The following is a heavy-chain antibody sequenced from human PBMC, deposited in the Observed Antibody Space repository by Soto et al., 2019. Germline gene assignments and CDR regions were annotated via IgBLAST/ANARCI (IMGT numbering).Heavy chain of an antibody. CDR2: TYYKSKWNN. D-gene: IGHD3-10*01. V-gene: IGHV6-1*01. CDR1: VDSVSSNSAA. CDR3: TGITWFRGMDV. J-gene: IGHJ6*02. Sequence: PSQTLSLTCAISVDSVSSNSAAWNWIRRSPSRGLEWLGRTYYKSKWNNDYALSVKSRITINPDTSKNQFSLHLYSVTPEDTAVYYCTGITWFRGMDVWGQGAPVTVSS.